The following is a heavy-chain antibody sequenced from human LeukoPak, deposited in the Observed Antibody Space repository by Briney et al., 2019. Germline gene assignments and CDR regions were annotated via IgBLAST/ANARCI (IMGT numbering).Heavy chain of an antibody. CDR2: ISGSGGTT. J-gene: IGHJ6*02. CDR1: GFTFSSYG. CDR3: AKQAGRYHYYGMDV. Sequence: GGSLRLSCAASGFTFSSYGMHWVRQAPGKGLEWVSAISGSGGTTSYADSVKGRFTISRDNSKNTLYLQMNSLRAEDTAVYYCAKQAGRYHYYGMDVWGQGTTVIVSS. D-gene: IGHD6-19*01. V-gene: IGHV3-23*01.